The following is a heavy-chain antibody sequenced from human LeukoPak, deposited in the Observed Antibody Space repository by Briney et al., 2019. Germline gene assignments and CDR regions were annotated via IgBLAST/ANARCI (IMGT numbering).Heavy chain of an antibody. D-gene: IGHD6-13*01. CDR2: IYYSGST. J-gene: IGHJ4*02. CDR3: ARAQSRGSWPFDY. Sequence: SEALSLTCTVSGGSISSYYWSWIRQPPGKGLEWIGYIYYSGSTNYNPPLKSRVTISVDTSKNQFSLKLSSVTAADTAVYYCARAQSRGSWPFDYWGQGTLVTVSS. CDR1: GGSISSYY. V-gene: IGHV4-59*01.